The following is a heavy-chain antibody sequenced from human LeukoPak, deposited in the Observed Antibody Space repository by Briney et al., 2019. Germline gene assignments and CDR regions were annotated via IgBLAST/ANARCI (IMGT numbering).Heavy chain of an antibody. Sequence: GGSLRLSCAASGFTFSRYSMSWVRQAPGKGLEWVSTISGSGVDTYYADSMKGRFTISRDNSKNTLHLQMNSLRAEDTAVYYCAKDRGEGDAFDIWGQGTMVTVSS. CDR2: ISGSGVDT. V-gene: IGHV3-23*01. CDR3: AKDRGEGDAFDI. J-gene: IGHJ3*02. D-gene: IGHD3-16*01. CDR1: GFTFSRYS.